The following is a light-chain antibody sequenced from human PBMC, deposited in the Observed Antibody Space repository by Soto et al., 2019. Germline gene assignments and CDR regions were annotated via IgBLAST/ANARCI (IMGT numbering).Light chain of an antibody. CDR3: QVWDSSSDHRNV. V-gene: IGLV3-21*04. Sequence: SYELTQPPSVSVAPGKTARITCGGNNIGSKSVHWYQQKPGQAPVLVIYYDSDRPSGIPERFSGSNSGNTATLTISRVEAGDEADYYCQVWDSSSDHRNVFGPGTKLTVL. CDR2: YDS. J-gene: IGLJ1*01. CDR1: NIGSKS.